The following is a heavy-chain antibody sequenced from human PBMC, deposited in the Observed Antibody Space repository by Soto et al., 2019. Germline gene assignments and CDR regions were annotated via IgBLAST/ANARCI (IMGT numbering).Heavy chain of an antibody. CDR2: ISGSGGST. V-gene: IGHV3-23*01. Sequence: PGGSLRPSCAASGFTFSSYAMSWVRQAPGKGLEWVSAISGSGGSTYYADSVKGRFTISRDNSKNTLYLQMNSLRAEDTAVYYCASPRGYDFWSGYYTADYWGQGT. D-gene: IGHD3-3*01. J-gene: IGHJ4*02. CDR3: ASPRGYDFWSGYYTADY. CDR1: GFTFSSYA.